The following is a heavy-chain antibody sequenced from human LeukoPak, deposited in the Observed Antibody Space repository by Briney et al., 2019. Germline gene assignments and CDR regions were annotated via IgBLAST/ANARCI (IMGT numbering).Heavy chain of an antibody. CDR2: INPNSGGT. D-gene: IGHD6-19*01. CDR3: ARGYSSGWYPEPKNFDY. V-gene: IGHV1-2*02. Sequence: GASVTVSCKACGYTFNGYYMHWLRQAPGQGLEGMGWINPNSGGTNYAQKLQGRVTITRDTSISTAYMELSRLRSDDTAVYYCARGYSSGWYPEPKNFDYWGQGTLVTVSS. CDR1: GYTFNGYY. J-gene: IGHJ4*02.